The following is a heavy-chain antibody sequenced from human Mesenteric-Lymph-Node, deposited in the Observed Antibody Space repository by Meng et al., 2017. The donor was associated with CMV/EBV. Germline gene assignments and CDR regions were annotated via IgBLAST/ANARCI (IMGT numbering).Heavy chain of an antibody. Sequence: GGTLRLSCAASGFTFSSYSMNWVRQAPGKGLEWVASISSSSSYIYYADSVKGRFTISRDNAKNSLYLQMNSLRAEDTAVYYCARDGGSSSWHYYGVDVWGQGTTVTVSS. D-gene: IGHD6-13*01. J-gene: IGHJ6*02. CDR1: GFTFSSYS. V-gene: IGHV3-21*01. CDR2: ISSSSSYI. CDR3: ARDGGSSSWHYYGVDV.